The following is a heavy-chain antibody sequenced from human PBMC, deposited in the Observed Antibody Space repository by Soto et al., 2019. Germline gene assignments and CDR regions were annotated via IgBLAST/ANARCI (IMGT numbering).Heavy chain of an antibody. CDR3: TRDLNGGNPFDY. CDR1: GYALPNYS. Sequence: QVQFVQSGAEVKKPGASVRLSCKPSGYALPNYSIQWVRQAAGQGLQWLGWINPGTGYIEYSQRFQDRLTLSKNNSASTFYMDLTSLTSEDTAVYFCTRDLNGGNPFDYWGQGTLVTVSS. J-gene: IGHJ4*02. V-gene: IGHV1-3*01. D-gene: IGHD2-8*01. CDR2: INPGTGYI.